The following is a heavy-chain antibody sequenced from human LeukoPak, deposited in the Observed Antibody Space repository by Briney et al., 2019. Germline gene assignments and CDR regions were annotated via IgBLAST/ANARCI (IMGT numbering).Heavy chain of an antibody. D-gene: IGHD1-7*01. Sequence: ASVKVSCKASGYTFTSYDINWVRQATGQGLEWMGWMNPNSSNTGYAQKFHGRVTMTRNTSISTAYMELSSLRSEDTAVYYCARAPSITGTTPPGYWGQGTLVTVSS. J-gene: IGHJ4*02. V-gene: IGHV1-8*01. CDR1: GYTFTSYD. CDR3: ARAPSITGTTPPGY. CDR2: MNPNSSNT.